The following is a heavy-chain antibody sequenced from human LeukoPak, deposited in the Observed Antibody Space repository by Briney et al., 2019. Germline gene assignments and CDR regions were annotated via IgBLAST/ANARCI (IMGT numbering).Heavy chain of an antibody. CDR3: ARQVGRGTQIYYMDV. CDR2: INPNSGGT. V-gene: IGHV1-2*02. Sequence: ASVKVSCKASGYTFTDYYVHWVRQAPGQGLEWMGWINPNSGGTVYARKFEGRVSMTRDTSLSTVYMDLSGLISDDTAVYYCARQVGRGTQIYYMDVWGKGTTVTVSS. D-gene: IGHD3-16*01. J-gene: IGHJ6*03. CDR1: GYTFTDYY.